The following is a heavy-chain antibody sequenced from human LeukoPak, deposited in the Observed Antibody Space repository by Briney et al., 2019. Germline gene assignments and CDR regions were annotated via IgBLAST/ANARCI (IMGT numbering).Heavy chain of an antibody. Sequence: NTGGSLRLSCAASGFTFSSYSMNWVRQAPGKGLEWVSSISSSSSYIYYADSVKGRFTISRDNSKNTLYLQMNSLRAEDTAVYYCARGARFYSSSSPPFGYWGQGTLVTVSS. CDR1: GFTFSSYS. V-gene: IGHV3-21*01. CDR3: ARGARFYSSSSPPFGY. J-gene: IGHJ4*02. CDR2: ISSSSSYI. D-gene: IGHD6-13*01.